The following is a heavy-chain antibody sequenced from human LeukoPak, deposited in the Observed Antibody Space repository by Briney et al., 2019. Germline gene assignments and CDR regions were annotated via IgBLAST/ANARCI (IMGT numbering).Heavy chain of an antibody. Sequence: PGGSLRLSCAASGFTFRSYWMHWVRQAPGKGLEWVSGISGSGGSTYHADSVRGRLTVSRDNSKNTLYLQMNSLRAEDTAVYYCAKDASGDLSSFDYWGQGTLVTVSS. J-gene: IGHJ4*02. CDR3: AKDASGDLSSFDY. CDR2: ISGSGGST. V-gene: IGHV3-23*01. CDR1: GFTFRSYW. D-gene: IGHD2-21*02.